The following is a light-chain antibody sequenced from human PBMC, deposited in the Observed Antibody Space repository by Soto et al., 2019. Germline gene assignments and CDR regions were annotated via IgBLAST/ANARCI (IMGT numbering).Light chain of an antibody. CDR3: CSCARSYTYV. Sequence: QSALTQPRSVSGTPGQSVTISCTGTSSDVGGYNYVSWYQQHPDKAPRLMIYDVSKRPSGVPDRFSGSKSGNTASLTISGLKSVDEADYYFCSCARSYTYVFGTGTNVXVL. V-gene: IGLV2-11*01. CDR2: DVS. CDR1: SSDVGGYNY. J-gene: IGLJ1*01.